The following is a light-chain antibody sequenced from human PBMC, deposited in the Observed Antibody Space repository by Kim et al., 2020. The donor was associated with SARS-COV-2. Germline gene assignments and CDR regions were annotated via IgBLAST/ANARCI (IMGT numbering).Light chain of an antibody. J-gene: IGLJ1*01. V-gene: IGLV3-21*04. CDR1: NIGSKT. CDR2: YDS. CDR3: QVWDGSSDHYV. Sequence: APGQTGRINCGGNNIGSKTVHWYQQKPGQAPVLVIYYDSDRPSGIPERFSGSNSGNTATLTISRVEAGDEADYYCQVWDGSSDHYVFGTGTKVTVL.